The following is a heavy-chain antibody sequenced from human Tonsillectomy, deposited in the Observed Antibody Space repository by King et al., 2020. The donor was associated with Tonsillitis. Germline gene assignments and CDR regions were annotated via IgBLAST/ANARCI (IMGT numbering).Heavy chain of an antibody. CDR2: IRYDGTNK. CDR3: ATRVLYDKPFDI. J-gene: IGHJ3*02. Sequence: VQLVESGGGVVQPGGSLRLSCAASAFTFSSYGMHWVRQAPGKGLEWVAFIRYDGTNKYYADSVKGRFTISRDNSKNTLYLQMNSLRAEDTAVYYCATRVLYDKPFDIWGQGTMVTGSS. D-gene: IGHD3-22*01. CDR1: AFTFSSYG. V-gene: IGHV3-30*02.